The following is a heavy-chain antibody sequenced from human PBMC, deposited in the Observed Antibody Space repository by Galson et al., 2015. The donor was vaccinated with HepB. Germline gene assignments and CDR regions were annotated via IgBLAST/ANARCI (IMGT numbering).Heavy chain of an antibody. CDR2: IDPSDSYT. CDR1: GYSFTSYW. J-gene: IGHJ3*02. CDR3: ARLGLQNGSGSYWGGAFDI. D-gene: IGHD3-10*01. V-gene: IGHV5-10-1*01. Sequence: QSGAEVKKPGESLRISCKGSGYSFTSYWISWVRQMPGKGLGWMGRIDPSDSYTNYSPSFQGHVTISADKSISTAYLQWSSLKASDTAMYYCARLGLQNGSGSYWGGAFDIWGQGTMVTVSS.